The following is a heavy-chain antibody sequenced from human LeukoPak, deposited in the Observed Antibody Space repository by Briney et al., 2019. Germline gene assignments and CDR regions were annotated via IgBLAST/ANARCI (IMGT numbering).Heavy chain of an antibody. V-gene: IGHV1-69*13. CDR2: IIPIFGTA. D-gene: IGHD3-9*01. CDR3: ARNYDILTGLYGMDV. J-gene: IGHJ6*02. Sequence: SVKVSCKASGGTFSSYAISWVRQAPGQGLEWMGGIIPIFGTANYAQKFQGRVTITADESTSTAYMELSSLRSEDTAVYYCARNYDILTGLYGMDVWGQGTTVTVSS. CDR1: GGTFSSYA.